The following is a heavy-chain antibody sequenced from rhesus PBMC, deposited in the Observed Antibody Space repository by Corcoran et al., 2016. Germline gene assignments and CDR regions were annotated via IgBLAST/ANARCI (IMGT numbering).Heavy chain of an antibody. J-gene: IGHJ4*01. Sequence: QLQLRESGPGLVKPSETLSVTCAVSGGSIRSSYWSWIRQAPGKGLEWIGYIYGRGSSTNYNPSLKSRVTLAVDTSKNQRSRKLSSVTTADTAVYSGARGSSSWPGPTLDDWGQGVLVTGSS. CDR2: IYGRGSST. V-gene: IGHV4-169*01. D-gene: IGHD6-13*01. CDR1: GGSIRSSY. CDR3: ARGSSSWPGPTLDD.